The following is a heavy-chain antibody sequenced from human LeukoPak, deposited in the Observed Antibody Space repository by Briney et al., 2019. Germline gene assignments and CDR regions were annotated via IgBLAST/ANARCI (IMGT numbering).Heavy chain of an antibody. CDR3: ARGEIVGDY. CDR1: GFTFSDYY. Sequence: GASVRLSCAASGFTFSDYYISWIRQAPGKGLEWFAYVSISVSTIYYAHSLKGRFTISRDNAKNSLYLQMNSLRAEDTAVYYCARGEIVGDYWGQGTLVTVSS. D-gene: IGHD1-26*01. J-gene: IGHJ4*02. V-gene: IGHV3-11*01. CDR2: VSISVSTI.